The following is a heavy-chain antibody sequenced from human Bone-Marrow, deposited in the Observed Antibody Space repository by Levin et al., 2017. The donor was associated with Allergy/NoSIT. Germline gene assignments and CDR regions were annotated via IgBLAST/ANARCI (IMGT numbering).Heavy chain of an antibody. J-gene: IGHJ6*03. Sequence: PWASVKVSCKASGYTFSDYYIHWVRQAPGQGLEWVGRISPYSGATKYAQNFQGRVTMTTDTSTSTAHIEVTSLRSDDTAMYYCARSYSSSGSGSHMDVWGKGTTVTVSS. D-gene: IGHD3-10*01. V-gene: IGHV1-2*06. CDR3: ARSYSSSGSGSHMDV. CDR1: GYTFSDYY. CDR2: ISPYSGAT.